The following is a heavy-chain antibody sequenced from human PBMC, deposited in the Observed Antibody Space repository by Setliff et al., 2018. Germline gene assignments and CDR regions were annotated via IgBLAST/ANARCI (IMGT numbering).Heavy chain of an antibody. CDR1: GGSISSGDHY. Sequence: SETLSLTCTVSGGSISSGDHYWGWIRQPPGKGLEWIGSISNSGGTYYNPSLKSRVTISVDTSKNQFSLKLSSVTAADTAVYYCARGKGSWVLLRWFDPWGQGTLVTVSS. V-gene: IGHV4-39*01. J-gene: IGHJ5*02. D-gene: IGHD3-10*01. CDR3: ARGKGSWVLLRWFDP. CDR2: ISNSGGT.